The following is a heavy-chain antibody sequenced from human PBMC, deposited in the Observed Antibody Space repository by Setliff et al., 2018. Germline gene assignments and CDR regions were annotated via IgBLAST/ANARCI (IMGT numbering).Heavy chain of an antibody. Sequence: LRLSCAASGFTFSSSAMAWVRQAPGKGLEWVSAISSTITSTYYADSVKGRFTISRDNSRNTLYLQMNSLRAEDTAVYYCAKHGAYNDFLTGYISPLDYWGQGTLVTVSS. J-gene: IGHJ4*02. V-gene: IGHV3-23*01. D-gene: IGHD3-9*01. CDR3: AKHGAYNDFLTGYISPLDY. CDR2: ISSTITST. CDR1: GFTFSSSA.